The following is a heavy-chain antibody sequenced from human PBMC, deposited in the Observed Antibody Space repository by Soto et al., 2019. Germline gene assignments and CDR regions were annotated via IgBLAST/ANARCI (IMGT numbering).Heavy chain of an antibody. Sequence: ASVKVSCKASGYTFTGYYMHWVRQAPGQGLEWMGWINPNSGGTNYAQKFQGWVTMTRDTSISTAYMELSRLRSDDTAVYYCARGPDIVVVPAANNFDYWGQGTLVTVSS. D-gene: IGHD2-2*01. V-gene: IGHV1-2*04. J-gene: IGHJ4*02. CDR3: ARGPDIVVVPAANNFDY. CDR1: GYTFTGYY. CDR2: INPNSGGT.